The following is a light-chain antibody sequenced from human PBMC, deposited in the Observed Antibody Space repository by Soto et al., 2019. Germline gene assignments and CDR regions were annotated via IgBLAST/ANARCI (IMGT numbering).Light chain of an antibody. CDR3: QQYNTYPQT. V-gene: IGKV1-5*03. Sequence: DIQMTQSPSTLSASVGDRVTITCRASQSISTWLAWYQQKPGKAPKLLIYKASTLEGGVPSRFSGSGSETEFNITISRQHPDDFATYCCQQYNTYPQTFGGGTTVEIK. J-gene: IGKJ4*01. CDR1: QSISTW. CDR2: KAS.